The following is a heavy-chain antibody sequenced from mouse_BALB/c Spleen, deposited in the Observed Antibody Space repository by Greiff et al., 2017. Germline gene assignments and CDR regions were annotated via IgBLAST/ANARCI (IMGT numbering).Heavy chain of an antibody. V-gene: IGHV5-9-4*01. CDR3: ARDRTGTLDY. CDR1: GFTFSSYA. D-gene: IGHD4-1*01. J-gene: IGHJ2*01. Sequence: EVQGVESGGGLVKPGGSLKLSCAASGFTFSSYAMSWVRQSPEKRLEWVAEISSGGSYTYYPDTVTGRFTISRDNAKNTLYLEMSSLRSEDTAMYYCARDRTGTLDYWGQGTTLTVSS. CDR2: ISSGGSYT.